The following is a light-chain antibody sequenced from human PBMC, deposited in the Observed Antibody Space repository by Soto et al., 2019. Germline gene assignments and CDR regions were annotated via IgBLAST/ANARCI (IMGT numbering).Light chain of an antibody. Sequence: DIQMTQSPSSLSASVGDSVTIPCRASQRINKYLNWYQQRSGRAPRLLIHTASSLHSGVPSRFSGSGSWSDFNLTISSLQPEDYATYCCQQSLSTPYTFGQGTKLEI. CDR3: QQSLSTPYT. CDR2: TAS. J-gene: IGKJ2*01. V-gene: IGKV1-39*01. CDR1: QRINKY.